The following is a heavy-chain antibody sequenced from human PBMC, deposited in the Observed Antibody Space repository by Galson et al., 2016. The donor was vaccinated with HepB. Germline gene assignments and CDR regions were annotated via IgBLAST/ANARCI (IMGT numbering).Heavy chain of an antibody. Sequence: SETLSLTFPVSGASVSTGNYYWSWIRQPPGKRLEWIGHIYFSGSTKYNPSLMSRVTISLDTSKNEFSLKLRSVTAADTAMYYCARGTGLDAFHIWGQGTMVTVSS. CDR2: IYFSGST. CDR3: ARGTGLDAFHI. J-gene: IGHJ3*02. D-gene: IGHD1-14*01. V-gene: IGHV4-61*01. CDR1: GASVSTGNYY.